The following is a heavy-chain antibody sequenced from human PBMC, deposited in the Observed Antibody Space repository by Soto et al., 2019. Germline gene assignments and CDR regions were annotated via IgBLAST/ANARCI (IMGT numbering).Heavy chain of an antibody. CDR3: AREVEPYSNGCRKCGAYDY. D-gene: IGHD6-19*01. CDR1: GFTFSNAW. J-gene: IGHJ4*02. Sequence: GSLRLSCAASGFTFSNAWINWVRQAPGKGLEWVGRIKSKTDGGTTDFAAPVKGRFAISRDDAKNSLYLQMNSLTADDTAVYYCAREVEPYSNGCRKCGAYDYWGQGILVTVSS. CDR2: IKSKTDGGTT. V-gene: IGHV3-15*07.